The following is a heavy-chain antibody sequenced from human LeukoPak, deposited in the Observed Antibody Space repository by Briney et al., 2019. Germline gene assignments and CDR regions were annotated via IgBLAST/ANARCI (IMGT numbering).Heavy chain of an antibody. CDR3: ARAISSGWTAGYFDY. Sequence: SETLSLTCTVSGGSISSGGYYWSWIRQPPGKGLERIGYIYHSGSTYYNPSLKSRVTISVDRSKNQFSLKLSSVTAADTAVYYCARAISSGWTAGYFDYWGQGTLVTVSS. V-gene: IGHV4-30-2*01. D-gene: IGHD6-19*01. J-gene: IGHJ4*02. CDR1: GGSISSGGYY. CDR2: IYHSGST.